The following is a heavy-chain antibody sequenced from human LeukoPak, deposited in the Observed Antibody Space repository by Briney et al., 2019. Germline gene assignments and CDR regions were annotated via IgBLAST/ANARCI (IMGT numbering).Heavy chain of an antibody. V-gene: IGHV1-8*01. CDR1: GYTFTSYD. D-gene: IGHD2-2*02. CDR3: ARGSSRGYCSSTSCYTVNY. Sequence: ASVKVSCKASGYTFTSYDINWVRQATGQGLEWMGWMNPDSGNTGYAQNFQGRVTMTSNTSISTAYMELSSLRSEDTAVYYCARGSSRGYCSSTSCYTVNYWGQGTLVTVSS. CDR2: MNPDSGNT. J-gene: IGHJ4*02.